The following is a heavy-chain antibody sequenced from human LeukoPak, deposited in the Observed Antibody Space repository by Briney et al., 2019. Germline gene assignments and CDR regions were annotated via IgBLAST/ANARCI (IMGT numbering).Heavy chain of an antibody. J-gene: IGHJ6*02. CDR1: GGSISFYS. CDR2: IYYGGKT. D-gene: IGHD2-2*01. CDR3: ARGEDAVQMDV. V-gene: IGHV4-59*12. Sequence: PSETLSLTCTVSGGSISFYSWSWVRQPPGKGLEWIGYIYYGGKTDYNDSLKSRVSISLDTSKNQFSLKVSSVTAADTAVYYCARGEDAVQMDVWGQGTTVTVS.